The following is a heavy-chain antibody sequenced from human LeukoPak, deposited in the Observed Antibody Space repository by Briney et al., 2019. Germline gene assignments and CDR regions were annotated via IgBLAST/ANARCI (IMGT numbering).Heavy chain of an antibody. CDR1: GFTFSSHA. J-gene: IGHJ4*02. CDR3: VSHYYDSSGYYYLFDY. V-gene: IGHV3-23*01. CDR2: ISGSGDST. D-gene: IGHD3-22*01. Sequence: PGGSLRLSCAASGFTFSSHAMSWVRQAPGKGLEWVSAISGSGDSTYYADSVKGRFTISRDNSKNTLYLQMNSLRAEDTAVYYCVSHYYDSSGYYYLFDYWGQGTLVTVSS.